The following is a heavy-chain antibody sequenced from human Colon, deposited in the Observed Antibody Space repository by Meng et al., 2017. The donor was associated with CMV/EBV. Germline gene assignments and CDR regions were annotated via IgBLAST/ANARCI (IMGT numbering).Heavy chain of an antibody. Sequence: QVQLTELGPGLVNPSETCSLTCTVSGGSISGHYWTWIRRPAGEGLQWLGRISSNGRIDENYSLRSRVTISVDTSKNQLSLRLTSVTAADTAVYYCGRAGARGVPIDVWGRGTLVTVSS. J-gene: IGHJ1*01. CDR3: GRAGARGVPIDV. CDR2: ISSNGRI. V-gene: IGHV4-4*07. CDR1: GGSISGHY. D-gene: IGHD3-10*01.